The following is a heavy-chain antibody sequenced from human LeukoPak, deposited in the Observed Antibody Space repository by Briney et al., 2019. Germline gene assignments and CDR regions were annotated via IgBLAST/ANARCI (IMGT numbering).Heavy chain of an antibody. CDR2: INSDGSST. J-gene: IGHJ4*02. CDR3: ARRIQGMAPYYFDY. V-gene: IGHV3-74*01. Sequence: GGSLTLSCTASGFTFSSYWMHWVRQAPGKGMVWVSRINSDGSSTSYADSVKGRFTISRDNAKNTLYLQMNSLRAEDTAVYYCARRIQGMAPYYFDYWGQGTLVTVSS. D-gene: IGHD5-24*01. CDR1: GFTFSSYW.